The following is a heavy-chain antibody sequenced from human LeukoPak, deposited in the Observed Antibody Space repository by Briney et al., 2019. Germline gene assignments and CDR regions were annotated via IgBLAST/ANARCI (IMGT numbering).Heavy chain of an antibody. CDR3: ARNYYFDY. V-gene: IGHV4-31*03. CDR1: GGSISSDSYY. CDR2: IYYSGST. Sequence: TSQTLSLTCTVSGGSISSDSYYWSWIRQHPGQGLESIGYIYYSGSTYYNPSLKSRVTISVDTSKNQFSLKLSSVTAADTAVYYCARNYYFDYWGQGTLVTVSS. J-gene: IGHJ4*02.